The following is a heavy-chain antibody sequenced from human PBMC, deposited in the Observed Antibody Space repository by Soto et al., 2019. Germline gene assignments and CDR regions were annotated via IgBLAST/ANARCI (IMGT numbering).Heavy chain of an antibody. J-gene: IGHJ6*02. Sequence: QLGGSLRLSCAASGFTFSSYAMSWVRQAPGKGLEWVSALSGSGGSTYYADSVKGRFTISRDNSKNTLYLQMTSLRAEDTAVYYCAKDRSYISSSWHGYYYGMYVWGQGTTVTVSS. CDR2: LSGSGGST. D-gene: IGHD6-13*01. CDR1: GFTFSSYA. V-gene: IGHV3-23*01. CDR3: AKDRSYISSSWHGYYYGMYV.